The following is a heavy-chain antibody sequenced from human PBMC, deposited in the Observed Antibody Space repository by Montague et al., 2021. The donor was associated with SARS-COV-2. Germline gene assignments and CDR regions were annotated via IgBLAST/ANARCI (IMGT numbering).Heavy chain of an antibody. J-gene: IGHJ4*02. CDR1: GGSISSSSYY. Sequence: SETLSLTCTVSGGSISSSSYYWGWIRQPPGKGLEWIGSIYYSGSTYYNPSLKSRVTISVDTSKNQFSLKLSSVTAADTAVYYCAGHGKTYNARIVVVIGYFDYWGQGTLVTVSS. CDR2: IYYSGST. V-gene: IGHV4-39*01. CDR3: AGHGKTYNARIVVVIGYFDY. D-gene: IGHD3-22*01.